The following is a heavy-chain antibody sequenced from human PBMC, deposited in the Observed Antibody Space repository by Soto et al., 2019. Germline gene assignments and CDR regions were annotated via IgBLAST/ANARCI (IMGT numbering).Heavy chain of an antibody. V-gene: IGHV3-7*04. CDR3: SGGVGDAV. J-gene: IGHJ4*02. CDR1: GFSFRRDC. CDR2: TNQDGSER. Sequence: EEQLVESGGGLVQPGGSLRLSCAVSGFSFRRDCMNWVRQAPGKGLEWVAHTNQDGSERYYVDSVKGRFTIFRDNAKNSLYLQMDNLRVEDTAVYYCSGGVGDAVWGQGTLVTVSS. D-gene: IGHD1-26*01.